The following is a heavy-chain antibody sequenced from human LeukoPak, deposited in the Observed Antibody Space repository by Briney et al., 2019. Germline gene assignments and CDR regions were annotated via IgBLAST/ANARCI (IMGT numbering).Heavy chain of an antibody. D-gene: IGHD6-19*01. V-gene: IGHV4-61*10. J-gene: IGHJ4*02. Sequence: SETLSLTCTVSGGSVSSGGYYWSWIRQPAGKGLEWVGYISHSGTTSYNSYLRSRVTISVDTSKNHLSLKLTSVTAADTAVYYCARWDDSAWAFGNWGPGTLVTVSS. CDR1: GGSVSSGGYY. CDR3: ARWDDSAWAFGN. CDR2: ISHSGTT.